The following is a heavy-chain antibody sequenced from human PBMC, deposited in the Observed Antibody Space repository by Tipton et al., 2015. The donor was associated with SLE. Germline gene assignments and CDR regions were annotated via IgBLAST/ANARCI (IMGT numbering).Heavy chain of an antibody. CDR3: ARGLGPVTTRAFDI. J-gene: IGHJ3*02. Sequence: LRLSCAVYGGSFSGYYWSWIRQPPGKGLEWIGEINHSGSTNYNPPLKSRVTISVDTSKNQFSLKLSSVTAADTAVYYCARGLGPVTTRAFDIWGQGTMVTVSS. CDR1: GGSFSGYY. V-gene: IGHV4-34*01. D-gene: IGHD4-17*01. CDR2: INHSGST.